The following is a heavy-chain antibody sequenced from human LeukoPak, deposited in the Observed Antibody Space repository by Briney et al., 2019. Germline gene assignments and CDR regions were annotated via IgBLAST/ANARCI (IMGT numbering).Heavy chain of an antibody. D-gene: IGHD3-22*01. V-gene: IGHV4-59*12. Sequence: PSETLSLTCAVYGGSFSGYYWSWIRQPPGKGLEWIGYIYYSGSTNYNPSLKSRVTMSVDTSKNQFSLKLSSVTAADTAVYYCARDMIVVPSAFDIWGQGTMVTVSS. J-gene: IGHJ3*02. CDR1: GGSFSGYY. CDR3: ARDMIVVPSAFDI. CDR2: IYYSGST.